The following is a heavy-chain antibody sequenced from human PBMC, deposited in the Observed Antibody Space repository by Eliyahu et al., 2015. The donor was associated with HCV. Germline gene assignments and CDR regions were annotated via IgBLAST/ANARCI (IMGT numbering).Heavy chain of an antibody. CDR3: ARSSVPYSSGWYGDY. V-gene: IGHV4-31*03. CDR2: IYYSGST. D-gene: IGHD6-19*01. Sequence: QVQLQESGPGLVKPXQXLSLTCTVSGXSXXXGGYYWSWIRQHPGKGLEWIGYIYYSGSTYYNPSLKSRVTISVDTSKNQFSLKLSSVTAADTAVYYCARSSVPYSSGWYGDYWGQGTLVTVSS. J-gene: IGHJ4*02. CDR1: GXSXXXGGYY.